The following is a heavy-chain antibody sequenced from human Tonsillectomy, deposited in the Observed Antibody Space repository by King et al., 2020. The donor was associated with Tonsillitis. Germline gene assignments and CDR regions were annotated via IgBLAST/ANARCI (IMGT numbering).Heavy chain of an antibody. CDR3: AREDYGDYPY. Sequence: VQLQESGPGLVKPSQTLSLTCTVSGGSINSGVYSWNWIRQPAGKGLEWIGRIYTSGSTSSNPSLKSRITMSVDTSKSQFYLKLTSETAADTAVYYCAREDYGDYPYWGQGTLVTVSS. D-gene: IGHD4-17*01. V-gene: IGHV4-61*02. J-gene: IGHJ4*02. CDR2: IYTSGST. CDR1: GGSINSGVYS.